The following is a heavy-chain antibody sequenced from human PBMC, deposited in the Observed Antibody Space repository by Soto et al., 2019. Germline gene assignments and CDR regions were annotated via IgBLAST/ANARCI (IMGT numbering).Heavy chain of an antibody. Sequence: VRLVESGGGLVQPGGSLRLSCVAFGFTFSRYEMNWVRQAPGKGLEWVSYISSRATGIFYADSVKGRFTISRDDANNSLFLQMNSLRAEDTGVYYCARPRAYSGYEEGYYFEDWGQGTLVTVSS. V-gene: IGHV3-48*03. J-gene: IGHJ4*02. CDR3: ARPRAYSGYEEGYYFED. CDR1: GFTFSRYE. CDR2: ISSRATGI. D-gene: IGHD5-12*01.